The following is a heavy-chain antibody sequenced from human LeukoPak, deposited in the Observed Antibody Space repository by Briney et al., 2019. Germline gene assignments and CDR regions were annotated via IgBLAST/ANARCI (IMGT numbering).Heavy chain of an antibody. CDR1: GFTFSNYW. Sequence: GGSLRLSCAASGFTFSNYWMPWVRQAPGKGLEWVANIKQDGSEKYYVDSVKGRFTISRDNAKNSLYLQMNSLRAEDTAVYYCARAMDVWGQGTTVTVSS. V-gene: IGHV3-7*01. CDR2: IKQDGSEK. CDR3: ARAMDV. J-gene: IGHJ6*02.